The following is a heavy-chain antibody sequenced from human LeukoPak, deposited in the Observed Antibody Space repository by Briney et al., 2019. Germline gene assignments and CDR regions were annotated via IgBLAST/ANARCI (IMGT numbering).Heavy chain of an antibody. CDR2: INPNSGGT. Sequence: GASVRVSCKASGYTFTGYYMHWVRQAPGQGLEWMGWINPNSGGTNYAQKFQGRVTMTRDTSISTAYMELCRLRSDDTAVYYCARDRRYCSSTSCGRSWFDPWGQGTLVTVSS. D-gene: IGHD2-2*01. V-gene: IGHV1-2*02. CDR1: GYTFTGYY. CDR3: ARDRRYCSSTSCGRSWFDP. J-gene: IGHJ5*02.